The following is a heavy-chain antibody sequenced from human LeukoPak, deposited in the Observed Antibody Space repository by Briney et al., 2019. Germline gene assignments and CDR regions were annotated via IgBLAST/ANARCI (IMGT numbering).Heavy chain of an antibody. CDR1: GGSFSGYY. Sequence: SETLSLTCAVYGGSFSGYYWSWIRQPPGKGLEWIGEVNHSGSTNYNPSLKSRVTISVDTSKNQFSLKLSSVTAADTAVYYCARQWRWFDPWGQGTQVTVSS. CDR2: VNHSGST. J-gene: IGHJ5*02. D-gene: IGHD6-19*01. V-gene: IGHV4-34*01. CDR3: ARQWRWFDP.